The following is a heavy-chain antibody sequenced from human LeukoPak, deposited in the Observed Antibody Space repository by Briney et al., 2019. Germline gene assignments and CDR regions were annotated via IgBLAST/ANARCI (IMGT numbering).Heavy chain of an antibody. D-gene: IGHD2-21*02. J-gene: IGHJ6*02. CDR1: EFTFSSYS. CDR2: ISYDGSNK. CDR3: ARPYCGGDCYTPYYGMDV. V-gene: IGHV3-30-3*01. Sequence: PGRSLRISRAAPEFTFSSYSIHWVRQAPGKGVGWVAVISYDGSNKYYADSVKGRFTISRDNSKNTLYLQMNSLRAEDTAVYYCARPYCGGDCYTPYYGMDVWGQGTTVTVSS.